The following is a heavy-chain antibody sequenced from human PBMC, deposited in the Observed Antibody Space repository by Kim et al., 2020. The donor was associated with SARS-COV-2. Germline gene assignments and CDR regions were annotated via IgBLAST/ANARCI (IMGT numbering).Heavy chain of an antibody. D-gene: IGHD6-13*01. Sequence: SETLSLTCAVYGGSFSGYYWSWIRQPPGKGLEWIGEINHSGSTNYNPSLKSRVTISVDTSKNQFSLKLSSVTAADTAVYYCARDSSSWYVSGNWFDPWGQGTLVTVSS. CDR1: GGSFSGYY. CDR3: ARDSSSWYVSGNWFDP. V-gene: IGHV4-34*01. J-gene: IGHJ5*02. CDR2: INHSGST.